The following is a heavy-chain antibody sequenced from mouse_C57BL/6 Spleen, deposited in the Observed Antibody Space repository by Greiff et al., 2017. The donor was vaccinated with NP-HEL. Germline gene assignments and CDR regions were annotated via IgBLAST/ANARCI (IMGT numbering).Heavy chain of an antibody. CDR1: GYTFTDYN. CDR3: ARRRITTVVATPYFDY. V-gene: IGHV1-18*01. J-gene: IGHJ2*01. CDR2: INPTHGGT. D-gene: IGHD1-1*01. Sequence: EVQLQQSGPELVKPGASVKIPCKASGYTFTDYNMDWVKQSHGKSLEWIGDINPTHGGTIYKQTFKGKATLTVDKSSSTAYMELRSLTSEDTSVYYCARRRITTVVATPYFDYWGQGTTLTVSS.